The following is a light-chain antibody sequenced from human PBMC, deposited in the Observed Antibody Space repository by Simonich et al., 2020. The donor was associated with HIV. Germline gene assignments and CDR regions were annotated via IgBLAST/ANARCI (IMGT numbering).Light chain of an antibody. CDR1: QSVLYSSNNNNY. CDR2: WAS. Sequence: DIVMTQSPDSLSFSLGERATINCKSNQSVLYSSNNNNYLAWYQQKPGHPPNLLIYWASTREAGVPDRFSASGSGTDFTLTISSLQAEDVAIYYCQQYYSTPPTFGQGTKVEIK. V-gene: IGKV4-1*01. CDR3: QQYYSTPPT. J-gene: IGKJ1*01.